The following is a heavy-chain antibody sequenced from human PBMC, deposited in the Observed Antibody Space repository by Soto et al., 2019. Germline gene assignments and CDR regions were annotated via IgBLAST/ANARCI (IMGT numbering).Heavy chain of an antibody. J-gene: IGHJ4*02. CDR3: ARDQYRYGPYFDY. V-gene: IGHV3-33*01. D-gene: IGHD5-18*01. CDR1: GFTFSSYG. CDR2: IWYDGSNK. Sequence: QVQLVESGGGVVQPGRSLRLSCAASGFTFSSYGMHWVRQAPGKGLEWVADIWYDGSNKYYADSVKGRFTISRDNSKNTLYLQMNSLRAEDTAVYYCARDQYRYGPYFDYWGQGTLVTVSS.